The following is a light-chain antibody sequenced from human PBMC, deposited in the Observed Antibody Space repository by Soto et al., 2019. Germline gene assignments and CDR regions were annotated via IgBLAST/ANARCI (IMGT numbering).Light chain of an antibody. V-gene: IGKV1-39*01. CDR1: QSITIY. CDR2: GAS. CDR3: QQTYTAPRT. Sequence: DIQMTQSPSSLSASVGDRVTITCRASQSITIYLNWYQQQPGKAPRLLIYGASTLQTGVPSRFSGSGSMTDFTLTISDLQPEDFATYYFQQTYTAPRTFGQGTKVDI. J-gene: IGKJ1*01.